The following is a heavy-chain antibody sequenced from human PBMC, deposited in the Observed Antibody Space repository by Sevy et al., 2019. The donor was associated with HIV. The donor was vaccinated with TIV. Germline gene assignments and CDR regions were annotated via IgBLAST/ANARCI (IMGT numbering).Heavy chain of an antibody. J-gene: IGHJ6*02. CDR3: ARALAALPYYYYGMDV. D-gene: IGHD6-6*01. CDR2: MSSTSSPI. V-gene: IGHV3-48*01. Sequence: GGSLRLSCAASGFTFSSWSMTWVRQTPGKGLEWVSYMSSTSSPIYYADSVKGRFTISRDNAKNSLYLQMNSLRVEDTAVYDCARALAALPYYYYGMDVWGQGTTVTVSS. CDR1: GFTFSSWS.